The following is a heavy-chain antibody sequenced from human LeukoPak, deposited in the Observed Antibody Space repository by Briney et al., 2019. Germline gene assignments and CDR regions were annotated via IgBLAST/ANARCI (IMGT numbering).Heavy chain of an antibody. CDR1: GYTFTSYG. D-gene: IGHD2-2*01. V-gene: IGHV1-18*01. Sequence: ASVEVSCKTSGYTFTSYGISWVRQAPGQGLEWVGWISGYNGNTNYAEKFQDRVTMTIDTSTTTVYMELRSLMSDDTAVYYCARDFSSSVRENWGQGTLVTVSS. J-gene: IGHJ4*02. CDR2: ISGYNGNT. CDR3: ARDFSSSVREN.